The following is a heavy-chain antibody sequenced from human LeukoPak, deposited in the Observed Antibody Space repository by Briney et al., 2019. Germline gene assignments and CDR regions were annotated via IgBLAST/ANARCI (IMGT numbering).Heavy chain of an antibody. CDR3: ARELTAADDAFDI. Sequence: ASVKVSCKASGYTFTSYDINWVRQATGQGLEWLGWMNPNSGNTGYAQKFQGRVTMTRNTSISTAYMELSSLRSEDTAVYSCARELTAADDAFDIWGQGTMVTVSS. J-gene: IGHJ3*02. V-gene: IGHV1-8*01. D-gene: IGHD6-13*01. CDR1: GYTFTSYD. CDR2: MNPNSGNT.